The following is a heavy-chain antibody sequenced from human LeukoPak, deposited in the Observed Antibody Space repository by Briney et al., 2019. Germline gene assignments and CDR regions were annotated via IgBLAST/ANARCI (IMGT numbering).Heavy chain of an antibody. CDR1: GGSFSGYY. CDR2: INHSGST. V-gene: IGHV4-34*01. J-gene: IGHJ5*02. D-gene: IGHD3-10*01. Sequence: SETLSLTCAVYGGSFSGYYWSWIRQPPGKGLEWIGEINHSGSTNYNPSLKSRVTISVDTSKNQFSLKLSSVTAADTAVYYRARGTYSWGQGTLVTVSS. CDR3: ARGTYS.